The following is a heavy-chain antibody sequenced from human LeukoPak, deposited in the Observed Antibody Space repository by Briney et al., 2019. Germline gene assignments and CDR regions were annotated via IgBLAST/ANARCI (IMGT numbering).Heavy chain of an antibody. CDR1: GFTFSSYE. CDR2: ISSSGSTI. V-gene: IGHV3-48*03. J-gene: IGHJ4*02. Sequence: GGSLRLSCAASGFTFSSYEMNWVRQAPGKGLEWVSYISSSGSTIYYADSAKGRFTISRDNAKNSLYLQMNSLRAEDTAVYYCANGSPATIFGVVAMGYWGQGTLVIVSS. CDR3: ANGSPATIFGVVAMGY. D-gene: IGHD3-3*01.